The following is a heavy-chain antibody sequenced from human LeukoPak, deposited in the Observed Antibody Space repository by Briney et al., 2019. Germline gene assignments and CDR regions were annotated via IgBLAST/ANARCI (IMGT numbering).Heavy chain of an antibody. CDR2: IIPIFGTA. J-gene: IGHJ3*02. CDR3: AGSLIITMVRGVLAFDI. V-gene: IGHV1-69*01. CDR1: GGTFSSYA. D-gene: IGHD3-10*01. Sequence: SVNVSRKSSGGTFSSYAISWVRQAPGQGLAWMGGIIPIFGTATYAQKFQGRVTITADESTSTAYMELSSLRSEDTAVYYCAGSLIITMVRGVLAFDIWGQGTMVTVSS.